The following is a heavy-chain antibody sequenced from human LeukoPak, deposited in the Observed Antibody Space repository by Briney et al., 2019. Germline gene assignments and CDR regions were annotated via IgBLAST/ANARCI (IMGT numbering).Heavy chain of an antibody. D-gene: IGHD1-26*01. CDR1: GYSISSGYY. Sequence: SETLSLTCTVPGYSISSGYYWGWIRQPPGKGLEWIGSIYHSGSTYYNPSLKSRVTISVDTSKNQFSLKLSSVTAADTAVYYCARYSGSYFFDYWGQGTLVTVSS. J-gene: IGHJ4*02. CDR3: ARYSGSYFFDY. V-gene: IGHV4-38-2*02. CDR2: IYHSGST.